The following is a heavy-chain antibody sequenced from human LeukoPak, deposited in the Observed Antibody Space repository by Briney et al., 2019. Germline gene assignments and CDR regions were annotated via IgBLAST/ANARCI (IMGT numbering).Heavy chain of an antibody. V-gene: IGHV3-21*04. CDR2: ITSSSSYI. Sequence: GGSLRLSCAASGFTFSSYSMNWVRQAPGKGLEWVSSITSSSSYIYYADSVKGRFTISRDNSKNTVYLEMNSLRAEDTAVYFCAKEALPGIAVAGRVYWGQGTLVTVSS. CDR3: AKEALPGIAVAGRVY. CDR1: GFTFSSYS. D-gene: IGHD6-19*01. J-gene: IGHJ4*02.